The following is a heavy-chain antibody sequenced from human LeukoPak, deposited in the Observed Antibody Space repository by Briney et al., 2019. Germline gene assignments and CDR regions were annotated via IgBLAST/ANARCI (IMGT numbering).Heavy chain of an antibody. J-gene: IGHJ4*02. CDR2: ISAYNGNT. Sequence: GESLKISCKGSGYSFTSYWIGWVRQAPGQGLEWMGWISAYNGNTNYAQKLQGRVTMTTDTSTSTAYMELRSLRSDDTAVYYCARANYDILTGYYRAFDYWGQGTLVTVSS. D-gene: IGHD3-9*01. V-gene: IGHV1-18*04. CDR1: GYSFTSYW. CDR3: ARANYDILTGYYRAFDY.